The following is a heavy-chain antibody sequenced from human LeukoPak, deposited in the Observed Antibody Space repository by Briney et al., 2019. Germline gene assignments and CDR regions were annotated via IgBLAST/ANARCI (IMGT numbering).Heavy chain of an antibody. Sequence: SETLSLTCTVSGGSISSYYWSWIRQPPGQGLEWIGYIYYSGSTKYNPSLKSRVTISGDTSKNQLSLKLSSVTAADTAVYYCARAGYYYGSGSYHYYFDYWGQGTLVTVSS. D-gene: IGHD3-10*01. V-gene: IGHV4-59*01. CDR3: ARAGYYYGSGSYHYYFDY. CDR2: IYYSGST. J-gene: IGHJ4*02. CDR1: GGSISSYY.